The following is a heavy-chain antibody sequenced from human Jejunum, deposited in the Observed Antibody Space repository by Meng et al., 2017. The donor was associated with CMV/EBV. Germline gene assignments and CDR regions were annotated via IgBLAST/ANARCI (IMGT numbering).Heavy chain of an antibody. J-gene: IGHJ4*02. D-gene: IGHD1-14*01. CDR2: IYESGST. V-gene: IGHV4-30-4*01. CDR3: AREGTNSYYFDY. Sequence: VSGDSISSGDYDWSWIRQPPGKGLEWIGYIYESGSTSYNPSLESRVTISVDTSKNQFSLKVMSVTAADTAVYYCAREGTNSYYFDYWGQGTLVTVSS. CDR1: GDSISSGDYD.